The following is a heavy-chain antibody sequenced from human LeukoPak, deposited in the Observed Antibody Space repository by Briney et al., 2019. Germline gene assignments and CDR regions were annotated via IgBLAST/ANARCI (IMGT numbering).Heavy chain of an antibody. CDR2: IYHSGST. D-gene: IGHD5-24*01. V-gene: IGHV4-38-2*02. Sequence: SETLSLTCTVSGYSISSGYHWGWIRQPPGKGLEWIGSIYHSGSTYYNPSLKSRVTISVDTSKNQFSLKLSSVTAADTAVYYCARESPMAKFDYWGQGTLVTVSS. CDR1: GYSISSGYH. CDR3: ARESPMAKFDY. J-gene: IGHJ4*02.